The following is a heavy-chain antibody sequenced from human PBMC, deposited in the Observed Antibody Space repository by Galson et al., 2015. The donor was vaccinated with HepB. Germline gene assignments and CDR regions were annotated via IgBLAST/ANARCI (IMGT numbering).Heavy chain of an antibody. CDR2: IVSDSNFI. J-gene: IGHJ4*02. CDR1: GFTFSNYT. V-gene: IGHV3-21*01. CDR3: ARGSGYSSGPFDH. Sequence: LRLSCAASGFTFSNYTINWVRQAPGKGLEWVSSIVSDSNFIYYADSLKGRVTISRDNAKNSLYLQMNSLRTEDTAVYYCARGSGYSSGPFDHWGQGTLVAVSS. D-gene: IGHD5-18*01.